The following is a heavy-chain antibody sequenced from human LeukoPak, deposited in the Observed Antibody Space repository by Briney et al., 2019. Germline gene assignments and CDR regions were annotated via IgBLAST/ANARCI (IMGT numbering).Heavy chain of an antibody. Sequence: GGSLRLSCAASGFTFSTYAMSWVRQAPGKGLEWVSGISGSGGSTYYADSVKGRFTISRDNSKNTLYLQMNSLRAEDTAVYYCAREQVAGPFDYWGQGTLVTVSS. V-gene: IGHV3-23*01. CDR1: GFTFSTYA. CDR2: ISGSGGST. J-gene: IGHJ4*02. D-gene: IGHD6-19*01. CDR3: AREQVAGPFDY.